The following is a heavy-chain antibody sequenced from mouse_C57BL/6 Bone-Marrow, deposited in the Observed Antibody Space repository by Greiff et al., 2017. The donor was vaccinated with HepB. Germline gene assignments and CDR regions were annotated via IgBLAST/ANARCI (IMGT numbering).Heavy chain of an antibody. CDR1: GYTFTSYW. CDR2: IHPNSGST. CDR3: ARSYYYGSSFYFDD. D-gene: IGHD1-1*01. V-gene: IGHV1-64*01. J-gene: IGHJ2*01. Sequence: QVQLKQPGAELVKPGASVKLSCKASGYTFTSYWMHWVKQRPGQGLEWIGMIHPNSGSTNYNEKFKSKATLTVDKSSSTAYMQLSSLTSEDSAVYFCARSYYYGSSFYFDDWGQGTTLTVSS.